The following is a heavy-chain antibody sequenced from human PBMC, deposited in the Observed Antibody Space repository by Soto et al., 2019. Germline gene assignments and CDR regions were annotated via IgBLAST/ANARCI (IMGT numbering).Heavy chain of an antibody. CDR3: ASGVAASHFCYYYIDV. CDR1: GFTFSDYY. Sequence: QVQLVESGGGLVKPGGSLRLSCEASGFTFSDYYMSWIRQAPGKGLEWVSYISGSGSTIYYADSVKGRFTISRDNAKNSLHLQMNSLRAEDTGVYYCASGVAASHFCYYYIDVWGKGTTVTVSS. J-gene: IGHJ6*03. D-gene: IGHD2-15*01. V-gene: IGHV3-11*01. CDR2: ISGSGSTI.